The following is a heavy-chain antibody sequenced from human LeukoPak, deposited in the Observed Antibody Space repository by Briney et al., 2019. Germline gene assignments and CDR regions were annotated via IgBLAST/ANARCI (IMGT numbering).Heavy chain of an antibody. CDR1: GFTFSSYS. D-gene: IGHD3-10*01. CDR3: AGEMARGVNLDY. Sequence: GGSLRLSCAASGFTFSSYSMNWVRQAPGKGLEWVSSISSSSSYIYYADSVKGRFTISRDNAKNSLYLQMNSLRAEDTAVYYCAGEMARGVNLDYWGQGTLVTVSS. CDR2: ISSSSSYI. J-gene: IGHJ4*02. V-gene: IGHV3-21*01.